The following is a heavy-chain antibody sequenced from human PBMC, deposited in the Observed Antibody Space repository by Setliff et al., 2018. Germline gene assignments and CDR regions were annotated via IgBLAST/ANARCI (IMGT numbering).Heavy chain of an antibody. D-gene: IGHD5-18*01. CDR3: ARLAARGYSYGSDY. Sequence: SETLSLTCTVSGGSISSYYWSWIRQPAGKGLEWIGHIYIGGSANYNPSLKSRVTMSIDTSKNQFSLKLNSVTAADMAVYYCARLAARGYSYGSDYWGQGSLVTVSS. CDR1: GGSISSYY. V-gene: IGHV4-4*07. J-gene: IGHJ4*02. CDR2: IYIGGSA.